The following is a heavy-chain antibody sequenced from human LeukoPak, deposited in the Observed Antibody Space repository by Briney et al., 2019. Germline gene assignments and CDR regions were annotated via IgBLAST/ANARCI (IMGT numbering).Heavy chain of an antibody. D-gene: IGHD4-17*01. CDR1: GGSISDGGVY. J-gene: IGHJ3*02. Sequence: SETLSLTCTVSGGSISDGGVYWSWIRQHPGKGLEWIGYIYYSGGSYYKPSLKGRLTVSLDTSKNQFSLRLSSVTAADTAVYYCATETTDYGDGDTFDIWGQGTMVAVSS. CDR3: ATETTDYGDGDTFDI. CDR2: IYYSGGS. V-gene: IGHV4-31*03.